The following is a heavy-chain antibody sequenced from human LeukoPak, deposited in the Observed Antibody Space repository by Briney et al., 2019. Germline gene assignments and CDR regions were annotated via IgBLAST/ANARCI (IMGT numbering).Heavy chain of an antibody. Sequence: SETLSLTCTVSGGSISSSSYYWGWIRQPPGKGLEWIGSIYYSGSTYYNPSLKSRVTISVDTSKNQFSLKLSSVTAADTAVYYCASFNYYGSGSYRDYWGQGTLATVSS. CDR2: IYYSGST. CDR1: GGSISSSSYY. CDR3: ASFNYYGSGSYRDY. V-gene: IGHV4-39*01. D-gene: IGHD3-10*01. J-gene: IGHJ4*02.